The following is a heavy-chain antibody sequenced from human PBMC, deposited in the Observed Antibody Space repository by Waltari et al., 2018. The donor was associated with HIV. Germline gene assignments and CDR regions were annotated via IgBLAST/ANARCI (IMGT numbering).Heavy chain of an antibody. V-gene: IGHV3-7*01. CDR1: GFTLGTSW. J-gene: IGHJ4*02. CDR2: INQDGSEK. CDR3: ERDHGSGAGMYSFSL. D-gene: IGHD7-27*01. Sequence: LVQSGRDLGQPAESLRLTCAASGFTLGTSWMTWVRQAPGKGLEWVATINQDGSEKYYVDSVKGRFIISRDNAWTSLSLEMKNVRAEDTAVYYCERDHGSGAGMYSFSLWGQGSLVTVSS.